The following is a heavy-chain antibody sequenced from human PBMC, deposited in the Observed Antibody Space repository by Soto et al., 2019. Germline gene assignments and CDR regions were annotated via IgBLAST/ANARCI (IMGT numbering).Heavy chain of an antibody. D-gene: IGHD3-16*01. V-gene: IGHV3-9*01. CDR3: AKDHLGGAMAVPFFDP. Sequence: LRLSCAASGFNFDDYAMHWVRQAPGKGLEWVAGITWNSGNLAYADSVKGRFTISRDNAKDSLYLQMNSLTPEDTAFYYCAKDHLGGAMAVPFFDPWGQGALVTVSS. J-gene: IGHJ5*02. CDR1: GFNFDDYA. CDR2: ITWNSGNL.